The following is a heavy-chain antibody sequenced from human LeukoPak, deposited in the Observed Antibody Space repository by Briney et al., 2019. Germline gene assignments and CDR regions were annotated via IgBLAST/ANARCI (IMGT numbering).Heavy chain of an antibody. CDR2: ISAYNGNT. J-gene: IGHJ4*02. CDR1: GYTFTSYG. V-gene: IGHV1-18*01. CDR3: ATYYYDSSGYYFFDY. D-gene: IGHD3-22*01. Sequence: ASVKVSRKASGYTFTSYGISWVRQAPGQGLEWMGWISAYNGNTNYAQKLQGRVTMTTDTSTSTAYMELRSLRSDDTAVCYCATYYYDSSGYYFFDYWGQGTLVTVSS.